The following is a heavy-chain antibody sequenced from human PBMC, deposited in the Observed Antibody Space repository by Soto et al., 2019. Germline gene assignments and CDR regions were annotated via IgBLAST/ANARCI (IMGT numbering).Heavy chain of an antibody. CDR3: ARDAYNDC. V-gene: IGHV3-48*02. J-gene: IGHJ4*02. Sequence: GSLRLSCAASGFTFRHYSMHWVRQAPGKGLEWVAYISTSSSPRYYADSVKGRFTISRDNDRKSIYLEMSSLRDEDTAIYYCARDAYNDCWGQGTVVTVSS. D-gene: IGHD1-1*01. CDR2: ISTSSSPR. CDR1: GFTFRHYS.